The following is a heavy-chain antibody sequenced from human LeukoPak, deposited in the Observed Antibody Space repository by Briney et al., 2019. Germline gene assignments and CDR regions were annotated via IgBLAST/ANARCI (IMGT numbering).Heavy chain of an antibody. D-gene: IGHD3-10*01. CDR2: FDPEDGEI. Sequence: ASVKVSCKVSGYTLTELSMHWVRQAPGKGLEWMGGFDPEDGEIIYAQKFQGRVTMTEDTSTDTAYMELSSLRSEDTAVYYCATAPFGEFLYYFDYWGQGTLVTVSS. CDR1: GYTLTELS. J-gene: IGHJ4*02. CDR3: ATAPFGEFLYYFDY. V-gene: IGHV1-24*01.